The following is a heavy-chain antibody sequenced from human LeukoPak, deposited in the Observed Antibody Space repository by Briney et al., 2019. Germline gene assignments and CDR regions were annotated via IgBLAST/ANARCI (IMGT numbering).Heavy chain of an antibody. V-gene: IGHV1-2*02. CDR1: RYTFTGYY. Sequence: GASVKVSCKASRYTFTGYYMHWVRQAPGQGLEWMGWINPNSGGTNYAQKFQGRVTMTRDTSISTAYMELSRLRSDDTAVYYCARGTYSSGWFFDYWGQGTLVTVSS. J-gene: IGHJ4*02. CDR3: ARGTYSSGWFFDY. D-gene: IGHD6-19*01. CDR2: INPNSGGT.